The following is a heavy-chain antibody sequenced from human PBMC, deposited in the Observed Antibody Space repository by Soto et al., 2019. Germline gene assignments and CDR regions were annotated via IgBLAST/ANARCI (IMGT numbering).Heavy chain of an antibody. CDR2: IIPIFGTA. CDR3: ARDGARRDGYNPGGYYYGMDV. J-gene: IGHJ6*02. D-gene: IGHD5-12*01. Sequence: SSVKVSCKASGGTFSSYPISWVRQAPGQGLEWMGGIIPIFGTANYAQKFQGRVTITADKSTSTAYMELSSLRSEDTAVYYCARDGARRDGYNPGGYYYGMDVWGQGTTVTVSS. CDR1: GGTFSSYP. V-gene: IGHV1-69*06.